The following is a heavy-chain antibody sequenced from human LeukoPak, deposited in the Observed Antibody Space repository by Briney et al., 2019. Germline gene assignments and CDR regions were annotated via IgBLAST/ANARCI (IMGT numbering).Heavy chain of an antibody. CDR2: IHPRGTT. J-gene: IGHJ3*02. Sequence: GGSLRLSCAASGFTVSNNFMTWVRQASGKGLEWVSMIHPRGTTYSADSVKGRFTISKDDSQNTLYLQLNSPSPDDTALYFCATVLRSGNTGFAFAIWGQGTMVTVSS. V-gene: IGHV3-66*02. CDR1: GFTVSNNF. D-gene: IGHD3-3*01. CDR3: ATVLRSGNTGFAFAI.